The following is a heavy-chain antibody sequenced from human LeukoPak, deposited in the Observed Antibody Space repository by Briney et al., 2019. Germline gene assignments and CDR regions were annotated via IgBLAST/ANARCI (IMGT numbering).Heavy chain of an antibody. Sequence: ASVKVSCKASGYTFTSYGISWVRQAPGQGLEWTGWISAYNGNTNYAQKLQGRVTMTSDTSTSTAYMELRSLRSDDTAVYYCARGSREGQHPVHMDVWGKGTTVTVSS. CDR2: ISAYNGNT. CDR3: ARGSREGQHPVHMDV. J-gene: IGHJ6*03. V-gene: IGHV1-18*01. D-gene: IGHD5-24*01. CDR1: GYTFTSYG.